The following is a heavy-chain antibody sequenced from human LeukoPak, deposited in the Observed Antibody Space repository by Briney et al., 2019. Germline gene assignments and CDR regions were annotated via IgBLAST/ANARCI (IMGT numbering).Heavy chain of an antibody. J-gene: IGHJ3*02. CDR2: MNPNSGNT. Sequence: GASVTVSFKASGYTFTKYDINWVRQAGGQGLEGMGWMNPNSGNTGYAQKFQGRVTMTRNTSISTAYMELSSLRSEHTAVYYCAGSYSSGWYEGDSAFDIWGQGTMVTVSS. CDR3: AGSYSSGWYEGDSAFDI. V-gene: IGHV1-8*01. CDR1: GYTFTKYD. D-gene: IGHD6-19*01.